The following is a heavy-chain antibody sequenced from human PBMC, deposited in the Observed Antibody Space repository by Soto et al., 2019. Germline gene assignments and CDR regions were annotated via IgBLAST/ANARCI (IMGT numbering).Heavy chain of an antibody. J-gene: IGHJ5*02. CDR2: ISSSSSTI. D-gene: IGHD2-2*01. CDR1: GFTFSSYS. Sequence: EVQLVESGGGLVQPGGSLRLSCAASGFTFSSYSMNWVRQAPGKGLEWVSYISSSSSTIYYADSVKGRFTISRDNAKNSLYLQMNSLRDEDTAVYYCASLKSIVVVPAAGSRTNNWFDPWGQGTLVTVSS. CDR3: ASLKSIVVVPAAGSRTNNWFDP. V-gene: IGHV3-48*02.